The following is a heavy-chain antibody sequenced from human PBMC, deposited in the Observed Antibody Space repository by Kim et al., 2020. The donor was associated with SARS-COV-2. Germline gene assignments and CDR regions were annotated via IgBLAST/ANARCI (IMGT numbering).Heavy chain of an antibody. D-gene: IGHD4-17*01. CDR3: ARLPPVDYGWRLGYYYYGMDV. Sequence: SETLSLTCTVSGGSISSYYWSWIRQPPGKGLEWIGYIYYSGSTNYNPSLKSRVTISVDTSKNQFSLKLSSVTAADTAVYYCARLPPVDYGWRLGYYYYGMDVWGQGTTVTVSS. CDR2: IYYSGST. J-gene: IGHJ6*02. V-gene: IGHV4-59*01. CDR1: GGSISSYY.